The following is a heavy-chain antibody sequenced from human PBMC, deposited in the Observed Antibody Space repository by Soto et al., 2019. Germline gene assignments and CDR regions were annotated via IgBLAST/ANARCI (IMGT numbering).Heavy chain of an antibody. V-gene: IGHV4-59*08. CDR2: IYYSGST. Sequence: PSETLSLTCTVSGGSISSYYWSWIRQPPGKGLEWIGYIYYSGSTNYNPSLKSRVTISVDTSKNQFSLKLSSVTAADTAVYYCAGMLYDYYDSSGSDYWGQGTLVT. D-gene: IGHD3-22*01. CDR3: AGMLYDYYDSSGSDY. J-gene: IGHJ4*02. CDR1: GGSISSYY.